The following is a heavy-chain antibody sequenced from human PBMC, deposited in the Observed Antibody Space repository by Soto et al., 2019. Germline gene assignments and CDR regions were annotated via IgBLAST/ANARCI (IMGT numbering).Heavy chain of an antibody. CDR3: ASGIQLWLRRINNGYSG. CDR1: GGTFSTYA. V-gene: IGHV1-69*12. CDR2: IVPMFGTA. D-gene: IGHD5-12*01. Sequence: QVQLVQSGAEVEKPESSVKVSCKAPGGTFSTYAISWDRQAPGQGLEWMGGIVPMFGTANYAQRFQDRVTITADESTNTVYMELSSLRSEDTAVYFCASGIQLWLRRINNGYSGWGQGTLVTVSS. J-gene: IGHJ4*02.